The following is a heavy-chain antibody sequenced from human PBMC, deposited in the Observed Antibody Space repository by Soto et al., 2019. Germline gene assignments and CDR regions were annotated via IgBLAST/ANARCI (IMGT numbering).Heavy chain of an antibody. CDR2: INPNSGGT. J-gene: IGHJ4*02. V-gene: IGHV1-2*04. Sequence: QVQLVQSGAEVKKPGASVKVSCKASGYTFTGYYMHWVRQAPGQGLEWMGWINPNSGGTNYAQKFQGWVTMTRDTSISTDYMELSRLRSDDTAVYYCARGGVHDSSAVGLDYWGQGTLVTVSS. D-gene: IGHD3-22*01. CDR1: GYTFTGYY. CDR3: ARGGVHDSSAVGLDY.